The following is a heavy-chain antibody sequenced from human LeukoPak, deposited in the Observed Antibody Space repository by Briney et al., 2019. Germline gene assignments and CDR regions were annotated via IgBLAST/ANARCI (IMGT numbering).Heavy chain of an antibody. CDR1: GFTFGDYA. CDR3: TRPFSGIAVAGTGFDY. Sequence: PGGSLRLSCTASGFTFGDYAMSWVRQAPGKGREWGGFIRSKAVGGSTEYTASGEGRFSISRDDSKSIAYLQMNSLKTEDTAVYYCTRPFSGIAVAGTGFDYWGQGTLVTVSS. CDR2: IRSKAVGGST. D-gene: IGHD6-19*01. V-gene: IGHV3-49*04. J-gene: IGHJ4*02.